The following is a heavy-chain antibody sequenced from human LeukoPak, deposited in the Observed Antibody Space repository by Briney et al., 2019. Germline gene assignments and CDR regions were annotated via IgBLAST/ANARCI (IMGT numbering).Heavy chain of an antibody. CDR3: ARDRLSDGYNDY. CDR2: IYTSGNT. J-gene: IGHJ4*02. Sequence: PSETLSLTCTVSGGSISSGSYFWSWIRQPAGKGLEWIGRIYTSGNTNYNPSLKSRVTISVDTSNNQFSLNLGSVTAADTAVYYCARDRLSDGYNDYWGLGTLVTVSS. CDR1: GGSISSGSYF. D-gene: IGHD5-24*01. V-gene: IGHV4-61*02.